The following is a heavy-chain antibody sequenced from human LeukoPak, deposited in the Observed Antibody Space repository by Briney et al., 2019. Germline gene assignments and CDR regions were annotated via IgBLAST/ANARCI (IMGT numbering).Heavy chain of an antibody. Sequence: GGSLRLSCAASGFKFSSYSMKWVRQAPGKGLEWVSFISSSSSYIYYADSLKGRFTISRDNAKNSLYLQMNSLRAEDTAVYYCATRDVFDIWGQGTIVTVSS. CDR2: ISSSSSYI. V-gene: IGHV3-21*04. CDR3: ATRDVFDI. CDR1: GFKFSSYS. J-gene: IGHJ3*02.